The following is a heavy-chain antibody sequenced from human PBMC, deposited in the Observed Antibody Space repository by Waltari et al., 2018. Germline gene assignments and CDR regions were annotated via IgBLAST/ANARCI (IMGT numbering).Heavy chain of an antibody. CDR1: GFTFSSYA. J-gene: IGHJ3*02. D-gene: IGHD3-22*01. CDR3: ARVKSSGYYDAFDI. Sequence: QVQLVESGGGVVQPGRSLSLSCAASGFTFSSYAMHWARQAPGKGLEWVAVISYDGSNKYYADSVKGRFTISRDNSKNTLYLQMNSLRAEDTAVYYCARVKSSGYYDAFDIWGQGTMVTVSS. CDR2: ISYDGSNK. V-gene: IGHV3-30*04.